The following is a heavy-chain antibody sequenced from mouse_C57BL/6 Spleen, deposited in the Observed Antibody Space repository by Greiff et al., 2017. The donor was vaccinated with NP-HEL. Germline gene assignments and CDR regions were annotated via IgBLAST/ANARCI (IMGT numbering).Heavy chain of an antibody. J-gene: IGHJ3*01. Sequence: DVMLVESGGGLVKPGGSLKLSCAASGFTFSDYGMHWVRQAPEKGLEWVAYISSGSSTIYYADTVKGRFTISRDNAKNTLFLQMTSLRSEDTARYYCARPRSTMVTPVAYWGQGTLVTVSA. D-gene: IGHD2-2*01. CDR2: ISSGSSTI. CDR3: ARPRSTMVTPVAY. V-gene: IGHV5-17*01. CDR1: GFTFSDYG.